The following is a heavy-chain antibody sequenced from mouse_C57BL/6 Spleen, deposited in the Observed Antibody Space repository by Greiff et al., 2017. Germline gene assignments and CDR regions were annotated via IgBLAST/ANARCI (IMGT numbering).Heavy chain of an antibody. J-gene: IGHJ4*01. Sequence: EVKLVESGGGLVKPGGSLKLSCAASGFTFSDYGMHWVRQAPEKGLEWVAYISSGSSTIYYADTVKGRFTISRDNAKNTLFLQMTSLRSEDTAMYYCARPLTGTGAMDYWGQGTSVTVSS. CDR2: ISSGSSTI. D-gene: IGHD4-1*01. V-gene: IGHV5-17*01. CDR1: GFTFSDYG. CDR3: ARPLTGTGAMDY.